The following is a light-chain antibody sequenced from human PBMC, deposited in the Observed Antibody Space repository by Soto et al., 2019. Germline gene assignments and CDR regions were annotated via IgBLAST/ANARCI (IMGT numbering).Light chain of an antibody. J-gene: IGKJ1*01. CDR3: QQYDSSPRT. CDR2: GAS. CDR1: QSFSSSS. Sequence: EIVLTQSPGTLSLSPVERATLSCRASQSFSSSSLAWYQQKPGQAPRLLIYGASSRATGIPDRFSGSGSGTDFTLTISRLEPEDFAVYYCQQYDSSPRTFGQGTKVDIK. V-gene: IGKV3-20*01.